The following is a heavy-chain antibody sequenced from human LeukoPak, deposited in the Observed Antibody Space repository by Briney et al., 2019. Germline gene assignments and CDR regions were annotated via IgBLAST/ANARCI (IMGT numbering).Heavy chain of an antibody. V-gene: IGHV4-39*07. CDR3: AREEMATIGY. CDR1: GGSISSSSYY. J-gene: IGHJ4*02. D-gene: IGHD5-24*01. CDR2: IYHSGST. Sequence: SETLSLTCTVSGGSISSSSYYWGWIRQPPGKGLEWIGSIYHSGSTYYNPSLKSRVTISVDTSKNQFSLKLSSVTAADTAVYYCAREEMATIGYWGQGTLVTVSS.